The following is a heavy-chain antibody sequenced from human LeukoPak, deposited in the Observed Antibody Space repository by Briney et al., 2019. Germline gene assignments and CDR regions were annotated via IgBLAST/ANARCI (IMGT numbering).Heavy chain of an antibody. CDR1: GGSFSGYY. CDR2: INHSGST. CDR3: ARGWGYYGSGSRTTLWFDP. D-gene: IGHD3-10*01. V-gene: IGHV4-34*01. J-gene: IGHJ5*02. Sequence: SETLSLTCAVYGGSFSGYYWSWIRQPPGKGLEWIGEINHSGSTNYNPSLKSRVTISVDTSKNQFSLKLSSVTAADTAVYYCARGWGYYGSGSRTTLWFDPWGQGTLVTVS.